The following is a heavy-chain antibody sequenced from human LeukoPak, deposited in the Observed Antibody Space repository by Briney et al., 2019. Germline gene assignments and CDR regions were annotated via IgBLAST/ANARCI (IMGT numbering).Heavy chain of an antibody. D-gene: IGHD3-22*01. CDR3: ARDHGFSYDSSDYYNWFDP. CDR2: IYYSGST. Sequence: PSETLSLTCTVSGGSISSSSYYWGWIRQPPGKGLEWIGSIYYSGSTYYNPSLKSRVTISVDTSKNQFSLKLSSVTAADTAVYYCARDHGFSYDSSDYYNWFDPWGQGTLVTVSS. CDR1: GGSISSSSYY. J-gene: IGHJ5*02. V-gene: IGHV4-39*07.